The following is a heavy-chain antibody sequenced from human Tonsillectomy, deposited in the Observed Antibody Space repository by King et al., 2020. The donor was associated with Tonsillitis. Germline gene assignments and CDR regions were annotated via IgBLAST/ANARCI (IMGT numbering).Heavy chain of an antibody. CDR1: GGSISSSRYY. V-gene: IGHV4-39*01. Sequence: VQLQESGPGLVKPSENLSLTCTVSGGSISSSRYYWGGIRQPPGKGLEWIGGIYYSGITYYNPSLKSRVTISVDTSKTQFSLKLSSVTAADTAVYYCARLDYYDSSVDYWGQGTLVTVSS. CDR3: ARLDYYDSSVDY. J-gene: IGHJ4*02. D-gene: IGHD3-22*01. CDR2: IYYSGIT.